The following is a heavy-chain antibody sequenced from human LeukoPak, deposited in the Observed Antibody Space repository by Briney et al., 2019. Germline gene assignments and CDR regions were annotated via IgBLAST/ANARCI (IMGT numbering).Heavy chain of an antibody. V-gene: IGHV4-61*05. CDR1: GGSVRSSSYY. Sequence: SETLSLTCTVSGGSVRSSSYYWSWIRQPPGKGLEWIGYIYYSGSTNYNPSLKSRVTISVDKSKNQFSLKLSSVTAADTAVYYCARVSAWERGENIDYWGQGTLVTVSS. J-gene: IGHJ4*02. D-gene: IGHD1-26*01. CDR2: IYYSGST. CDR3: ARVSAWERGENIDY.